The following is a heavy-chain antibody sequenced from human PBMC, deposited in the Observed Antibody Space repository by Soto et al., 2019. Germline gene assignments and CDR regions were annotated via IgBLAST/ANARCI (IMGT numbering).Heavy chain of an antibody. CDR2: ISGSGGST. CDR3: AKQKTTVTRYDAFDI. J-gene: IGHJ3*02. CDR1: GFTFSSYA. D-gene: IGHD4-17*01. Sequence: EVQLLESGGGLVQPGGSLRLSCAASGFTFSSYAMSWVRQAPGKGLGWVSAISGSGGSTYFADSVKGRFTISRDNSKNMQYLQMNSLRAEDTAIYYCAKQKTTVTRYDAFDIWGQGTIVTVSP. V-gene: IGHV3-23*01.